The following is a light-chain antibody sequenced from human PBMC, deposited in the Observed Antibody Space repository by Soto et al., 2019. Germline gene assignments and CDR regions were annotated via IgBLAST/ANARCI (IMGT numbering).Light chain of an antibody. Sequence: QSVLTQPASVSGSPGQSITISCTGTSSDVGSYNLVSWYQQHPGKAPKVMIYEVSKRPSGVSNRFSGSKSGNTASLTISGLQAEDEADYYCCSYAGSYVFGTGTKVTV. CDR1: SSDVGSYNL. CDR2: EVS. CDR3: CSYAGSYV. J-gene: IGLJ1*01. V-gene: IGLV2-23*02.